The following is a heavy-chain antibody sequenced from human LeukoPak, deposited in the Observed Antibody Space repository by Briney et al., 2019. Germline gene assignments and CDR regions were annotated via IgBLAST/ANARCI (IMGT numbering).Heavy chain of an antibody. Sequence: GGSLRLSCAASGFTFSSYSMNWVRQAPGKGLEWVSSISSSSSYIYYADSVKGRFTISRDNAKNSLYLQMNSLRAEDTAVYYCARGSIAARPGCDYWGQGTLVTVSS. J-gene: IGHJ4*02. CDR3: ARGSIAARPGCDY. V-gene: IGHV3-21*01. CDR2: ISSSSSYI. CDR1: GFTFSSYS. D-gene: IGHD6-6*01.